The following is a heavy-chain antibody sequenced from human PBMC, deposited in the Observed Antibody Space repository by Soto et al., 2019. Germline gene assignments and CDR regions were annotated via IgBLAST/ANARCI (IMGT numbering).Heavy chain of an antibody. Sequence: ASVKVSCKASGYSFTTHGMTWVRQAPGQGLEWMGWISTDKGNTKYAQNFQSRATLTTDTSTSTAYMELRSLRSDDTAVYYCARDRDWNLDYWGQGTLVTVSS. D-gene: IGHD2-21*02. CDR1: GYSFTTHG. CDR2: ISTDKGNT. V-gene: IGHV1-18*01. J-gene: IGHJ4*02. CDR3: ARDRDWNLDY.